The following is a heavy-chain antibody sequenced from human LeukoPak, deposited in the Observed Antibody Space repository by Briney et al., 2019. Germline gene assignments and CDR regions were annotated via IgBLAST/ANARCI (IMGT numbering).Heavy chain of an antibody. V-gene: IGHV1-2*02. CDR3: ARHLSHTSGSYDY. J-gene: IGHJ4*02. D-gene: IGHD1-26*01. CDR1: GYTFTAYY. Sequence: ASVTVSCKASGYTFTAYYMHWVRQAPGQGLEWMGWINPNSGGTNYAQKFQGRVTMTRDTSISTAYMEVSRLRSDDTAVYYCARHLSHTSGSYDYWGQGTLVTVSS. CDR2: INPNSGGT.